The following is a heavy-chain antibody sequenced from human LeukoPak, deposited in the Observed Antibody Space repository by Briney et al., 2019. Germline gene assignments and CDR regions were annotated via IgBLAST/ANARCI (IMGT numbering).Heavy chain of an antibody. V-gene: IGHV3-23*01. Sequence: GGTLRLSCAASGFTFSSYGMSWVRQAPGKGLEWVSSISGSGGSTYYADSVKGRFTISRDNSKNTLYLQMNSLRAEDTAVYYCAELGITMIGGVWGKGTTVTISS. CDR2: ISGSGGST. CDR3: AELGITMIGGV. D-gene: IGHD3-10*02. CDR1: GFTFSSYG. J-gene: IGHJ6*04.